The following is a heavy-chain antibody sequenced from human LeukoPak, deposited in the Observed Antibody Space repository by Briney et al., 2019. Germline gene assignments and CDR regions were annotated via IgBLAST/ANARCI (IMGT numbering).Heavy chain of an antibody. CDR3: ARGYSIPWN. CDR2: ISAYNGNT. Sequence: ASVKVSCKASNYAFTSYGISWVRQAPGQGLEWLGWISAYNGNTNYAQKLQGRVTVTTDTSTSTAYMELRSLRSEDTAVYYCARGYSIPWNWGQGTLVTVSS. CDR1: NYAFTSYG. D-gene: IGHD2-21*01. V-gene: IGHV1-18*01. J-gene: IGHJ4*02.